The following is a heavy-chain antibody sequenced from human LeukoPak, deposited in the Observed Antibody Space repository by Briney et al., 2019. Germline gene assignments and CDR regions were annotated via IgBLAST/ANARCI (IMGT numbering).Heavy chain of an antibody. CDR2: ISGDGDYT. V-gene: IGHV3-43*02. Sequence: PGGSLRLSCAASGFTFHDYAMHWVRQVPGKGLEWVSLISGDGDYTYYADALKGRFSINRDNSKYSLYLQMNSLRTEDTALYYCAKDMDSSSSAHFDYWGQGTLVAVSS. J-gene: IGHJ4*02. CDR1: GFTFHDYA. CDR3: AKDMDSSSSAHFDY. D-gene: IGHD6-6*01.